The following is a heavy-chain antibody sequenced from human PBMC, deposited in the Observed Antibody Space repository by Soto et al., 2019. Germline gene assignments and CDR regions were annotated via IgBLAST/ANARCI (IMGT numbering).Heavy chain of an antibody. CDR1: GGSFSGYY. Sequence: SETLSLTCGVYGGSFSGYYWSWIRQPPGKGLEWIGGINHSGSTNYNPSLKTRVTISVDTAKNQFSLKLSSVTAADTAVYYCARERLSCPDGTCYPRGFDPWGQGTLVTVS. CDR3: ARERLSCPDGTCYPRGFDP. V-gene: IGHV4-34*01. J-gene: IGHJ5*02. D-gene: IGHD2-8*01. CDR2: INHSGST.